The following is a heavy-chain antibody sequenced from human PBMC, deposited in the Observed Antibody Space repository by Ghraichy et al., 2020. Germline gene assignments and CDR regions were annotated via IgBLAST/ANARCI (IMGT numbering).Heavy chain of an antibody. CDR3: TFSGWPILGDF. Sequence: GKSLNISCEASGFTFRNAWMSWVRQAPGKGLEWVGRIKNKTEGGTTDYAAPVKGRFIISRDDSKNTLYLEMNSLNTEDTAMYYCTFSGWPILGDFWGQGTLVTVSS. J-gene: IGHJ4*02. CDR2: IKNKTEGGTT. D-gene: IGHD6-19*01. V-gene: IGHV3-15*01. CDR1: GFTFRNAW.